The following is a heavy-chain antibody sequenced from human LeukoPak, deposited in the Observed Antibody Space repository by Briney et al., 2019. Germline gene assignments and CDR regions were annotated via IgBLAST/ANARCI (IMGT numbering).Heavy chain of an antibody. Sequence: PGGSLRLSCAASGFTFSSYAMHWVRQAPGKGLEWVAVISYDGSTIYYADSVKGRFTISRDNSKDTLYLQINSLRADDTAVYYCAKGVGSTGSYFDYWGQGTLVTVSS. V-gene: IGHV3-30*04. CDR3: AKGVGSTGSYFDY. J-gene: IGHJ4*02. D-gene: IGHD1-26*01. CDR1: GFTFSSYA. CDR2: ISYDGSTI.